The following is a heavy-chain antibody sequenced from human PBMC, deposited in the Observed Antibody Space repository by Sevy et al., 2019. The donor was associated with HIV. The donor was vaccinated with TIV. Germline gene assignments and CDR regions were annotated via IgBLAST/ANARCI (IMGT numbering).Heavy chain of an antibody. Sequence: GGSLRLSCAASGFTFDDYGMSWVRQAPGKGLEWVSGINWNGGSTGYADSVKGRFTISRDNAKNSLYLQMNSLRAEDTALYYCARDLGTPVIDHLGYCSGGSCYSSDAFDIWGQGTMVTVSS. D-gene: IGHD2-15*01. CDR3: ARDLGTPVIDHLGYCSGGSCYSSDAFDI. CDR2: INWNGGST. J-gene: IGHJ3*02. CDR1: GFTFDDYG. V-gene: IGHV3-20*04.